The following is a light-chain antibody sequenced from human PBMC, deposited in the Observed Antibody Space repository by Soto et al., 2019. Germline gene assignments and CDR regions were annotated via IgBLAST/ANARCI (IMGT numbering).Light chain of an antibody. J-gene: IGLJ1*01. CDR1: SSNIGNNY. CDR3: GTWDSSLSAYV. Sequence: QSVLTQPPSVSAAPGQKVTISCSGSSSNIGNNYVSWYQQLPGTAPKLLIYDNNKRPSGIPDRFSDSKSGTSATLGITGLQTGDEADYYCGTWDSSLSAYVFGNGTKVTAL. V-gene: IGLV1-51*01. CDR2: DNN.